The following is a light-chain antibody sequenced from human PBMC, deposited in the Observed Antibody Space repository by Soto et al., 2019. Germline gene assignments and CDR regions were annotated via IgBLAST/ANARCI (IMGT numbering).Light chain of an antibody. V-gene: IGKV3-15*01. Sequence: ERVMKQSPATLSVSPGERATLSCRASQSVNNNLAWYQQKPGQAPRLLIYGASARATGIPARFSGSGSGTDFTLTISSLLSEDFAVYNCQQYNNWPLTFGGGTKVEIK. J-gene: IGKJ4*01. CDR3: QQYNNWPLT. CDR1: QSVNNN. CDR2: GAS.